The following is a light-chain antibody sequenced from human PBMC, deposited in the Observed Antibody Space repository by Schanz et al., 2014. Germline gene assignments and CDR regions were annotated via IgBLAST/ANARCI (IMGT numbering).Light chain of an antibody. V-gene: IGKV1-27*01. J-gene: IGKJ4*01. CDR1: QGISNS. CDR3: QQYNISLT. CDR2: GAS. Sequence: DIQMTQSPSSLSASVGDRVTITCRASQGISNSLAWYQQKPGKVPELLIYGASTLQSGVPSRFSGSGSGTEFTLTISSLQPEDVATYYCQQYNISLTFGGGTKVDIK.